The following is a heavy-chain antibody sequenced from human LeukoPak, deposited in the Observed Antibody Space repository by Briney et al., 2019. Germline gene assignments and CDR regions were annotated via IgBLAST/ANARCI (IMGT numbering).Heavy chain of an antibody. Sequence: VASVKVSCKASGYTFTSYGISWVRQAPGQGLEWMGWISTYNGNTNYAQKLHGRVTMTTDTSTSTAYMDLRSLRSDDTAVYYCARDNGGGGYSYGSNFDYWGQGTLVTVSS. D-gene: IGHD5-18*01. J-gene: IGHJ4*02. CDR1: GYTFTSYG. CDR3: ARDNGGGGYSYGSNFDY. V-gene: IGHV1-18*01. CDR2: ISTYNGNT.